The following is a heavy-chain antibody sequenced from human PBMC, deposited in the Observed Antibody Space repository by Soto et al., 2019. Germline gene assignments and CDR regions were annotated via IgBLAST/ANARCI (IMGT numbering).Heavy chain of an antibody. CDR2: ISPGSRYP. D-gene: IGHD2-15*01. CDR3: VRGGGGGLFDP. V-gene: IGHV3-11*06. CDR1: GFTFDDSY. Sequence: GGSLRLSCVGSGFTFDDSYMSWIRQAPGKGLEWLSYISPGSRYPAYADSVKGRFTISRDNAKRSLYLQMMSLTAEDTAIYYCVRGGGGGLFDPWGQGTMVTVSS. J-gene: IGHJ5*02.